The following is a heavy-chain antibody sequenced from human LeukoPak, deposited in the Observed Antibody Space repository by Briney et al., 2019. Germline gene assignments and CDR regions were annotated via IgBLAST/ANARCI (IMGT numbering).Heavy chain of an antibody. D-gene: IGHD5-12*01. CDR2: INHSGSP. V-gene: IGHV4-34*01. J-gene: IGHJ4*02. Sequence: SETLSLTCAVYGGSFSGYYWNWIRQPPGKGLEWIGEINHSGSPNYNPSLKSRVTISVETSKNQFSLKLSSVTAADTAVYYCARERVATIYFDYWGQGTLVTVSS. CDR1: GGSFSGYY. CDR3: ARERVATIYFDY.